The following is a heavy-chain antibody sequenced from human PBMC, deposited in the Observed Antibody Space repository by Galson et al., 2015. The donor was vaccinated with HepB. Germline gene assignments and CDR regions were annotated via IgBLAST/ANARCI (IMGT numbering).Heavy chain of an antibody. D-gene: IGHD5-12*01. V-gene: IGHV5-10-1*01. CDR3: ARAGVVATKRGWFDP. Sequence: QSGAEVKKPGESLRISCKGSGYSFTSYWISWVRQMPGKGLEWMGRIDPSDSYTNYSPSFQGHVTISADKSISTAYLQWSSLKASDTAMYYCARAGVVATKRGWFDPWGQGTLVTVSS. CDR1: GYSFTSYW. CDR2: IDPSDSYT. J-gene: IGHJ5*02.